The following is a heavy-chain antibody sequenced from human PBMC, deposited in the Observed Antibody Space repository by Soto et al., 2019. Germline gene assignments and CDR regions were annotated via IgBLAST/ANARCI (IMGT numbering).Heavy chain of an antibody. V-gene: IGHV5-51*01. Sequence: GEALKISWKGSGYSFTSYWIVWVRQMPGKGLEWMGIIYPGDSDTRYSPSFQAQVTISADKSISTAYLQWSSLEASDTAMYYCARQESTGRMGVRGQGTTVTVSS. CDR2: IYPGDSDT. J-gene: IGHJ6*01. CDR3: ARQESTGRMGV. CDR1: GYSFTSYW.